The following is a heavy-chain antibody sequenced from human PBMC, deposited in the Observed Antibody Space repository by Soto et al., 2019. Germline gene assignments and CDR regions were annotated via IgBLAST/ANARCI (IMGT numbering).Heavy chain of an antibody. D-gene: IGHD3-10*01. CDR2: IYYSGST. CDR3: ARDSYYDSLKGQLDY. CDR1: VAPSAVVVTP. Sequence: PSETRPSPALSLVAPSAVVVTPGAGSASPQPPGKGLEWIGYIYYSGSTYYNPSLKSRVTISVDTSKNQFSLKLSSVTAADTAVYYCARDSYYDSLKGQLDYWGQGTLVTVSS. J-gene: IGHJ4*02. V-gene: IGHV4-30-4*08.